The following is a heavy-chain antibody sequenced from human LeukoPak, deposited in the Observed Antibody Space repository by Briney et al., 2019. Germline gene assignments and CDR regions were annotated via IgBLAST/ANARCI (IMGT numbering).Heavy chain of an antibody. J-gene: IGHJ5*02. V-gene: IGHV3-53*01. CDR1: GFTVSTTY. CDR2: IYVDGRT. D-gene: IGHD4-17*01. Sequence: GGSLRLSCAASGFTVSTTYMSWVRQAPGKGLEWVSLIYVDGRTYYADSVKGRFTISRDNSKNTLYLQMNSLRAEDTAMYYCARDTVTTAAPGGPWGQGTLVTVSS. CDR3: ARDTVTTAAPGGP.